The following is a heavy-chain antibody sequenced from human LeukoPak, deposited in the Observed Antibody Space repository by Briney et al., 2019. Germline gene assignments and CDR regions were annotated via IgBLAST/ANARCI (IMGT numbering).Heavy chain of an antibody. CDR1: GFTFSIYG. CDR3: AIDMMGATLYFDS. V-gene: IGHV3-23*01. J-gene: IGHJ4*02. Sequence: GGSLRLSYAASGFTFSIYGMSWVRQAPGKGLEWVSAISGSGGRTYNADSMKGRFTISRDNSKNTLYLQMNSLRVEDTAVYYCAIDMMGATLYFDSWGQGTLVTVSS. D-gene: IGHD1-26*01. CDR2: ISGSGGRT.